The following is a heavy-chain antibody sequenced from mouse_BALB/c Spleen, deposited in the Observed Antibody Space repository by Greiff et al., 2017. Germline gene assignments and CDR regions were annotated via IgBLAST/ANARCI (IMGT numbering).Heavy chain of an antibody. J-gene: IGHJ2*01. CDR2: ILPGSGST. CDR1: GYTFSSYW. D-gene: IGHD2-3*01. V-gene: IGHV1-9*01. Sequence: VKLVESGAELMKPGASVKISCKATGYTFSSYWIEWVKQRPGHGLEWIGEILPGSGSTNYNEKFKGKATFTADTSSNTAYMQLSSLTSEDSAVYYCARKGGDGYFDYWGQGTTLTVSS. CDR3: ARKGGDGYFDY.